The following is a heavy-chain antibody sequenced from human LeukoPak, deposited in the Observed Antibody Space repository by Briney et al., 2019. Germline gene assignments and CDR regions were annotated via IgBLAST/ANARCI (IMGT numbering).Heavy chain of an antibody. CDR1: GGSFSGYY. D-gene: IGHD6-6*01. CDR3: ARRTVAGSSSVGGMDV. V-gene: IGHV4-34*01. CDR2: INHSGST. Sequence: SETLSLTCAVYGGSFSGYYWSWIRQPPGKGLEWIGEINHSGSTNYNPSLKSRVTISVDTSKNQFSLKLTSVTAADTAVYYCARRTVAGSSSVGGMDVWGQGTTVTVSS. J-gene: IGHJ6*02.